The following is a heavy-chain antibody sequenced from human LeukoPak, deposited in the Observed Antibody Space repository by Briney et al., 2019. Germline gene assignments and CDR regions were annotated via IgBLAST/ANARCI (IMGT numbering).Heavy chain of an antibody. V-gene: IGHV3-23*01. J-gene: IGHJ4*02. Sequence: GGSLRLSCAASGFTFSSYAMHWVRQAPGKGLEWVSGISSSGESTYYADSVKGRFTISRDNSKNTLYLQMNSLRAEDTAVYYCATSRGVCTYGPLDYWGQGTLVTVSS. CDR1: GFTFSSYA. D-gene: IGHD2-8*01. CDR2: ISSSGEST. CDR3: ATSRGVCTYGPLDY.